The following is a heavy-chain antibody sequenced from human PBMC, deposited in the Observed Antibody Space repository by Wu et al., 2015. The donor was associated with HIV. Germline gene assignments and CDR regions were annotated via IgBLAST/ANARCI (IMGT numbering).Heavy chain of an antibody. J-gene: IGHJ4*02. V-gene: IGHV1-69*12. D-gene: IGHD5-18*01. CDR3: AGGGGRTAMDPFDF. Sequence: QVHLVQSGAEVKKSGSSVKVSCQASGGTFTSYAFSWVRQAPGQGFEWMGGISPISETPDYAQKFQGRVTITADVSTNTAYMVVNSLTSDDTAVYYCAGGGGRTAMDPFDFWGQGTLVTVSS. CDR1: GGTFTSYA. CDR2: ISPISETP.